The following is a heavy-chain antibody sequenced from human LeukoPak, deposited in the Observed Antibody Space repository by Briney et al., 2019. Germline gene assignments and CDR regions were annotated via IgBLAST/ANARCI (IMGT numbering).Heavy chain of an antibody. D-gene: IGHD6-13*01. Sequence: NPSETLSLTCTVSGGSISSSSYYWGWIRQPPGKGLEWIGSIYYSGSTYYNPSLKSRVTISVDTSKNQFSLKLSSVTAADTAVYYCAREMAADLGWFDPWGQGTLVTVSS. J-gene: IGHJ5*02. CDR2: IYYSGST. CDR1: GGSISSSSYY. CDR3: AREMAADLGWFDP. V-gene: IGHV4-39*07.